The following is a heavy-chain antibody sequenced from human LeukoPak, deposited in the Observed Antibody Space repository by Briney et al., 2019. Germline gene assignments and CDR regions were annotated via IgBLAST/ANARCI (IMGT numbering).Heavy chain of an antibody. Sequence: PSETLSLTCAVYGGSFSGYYWSWIRQPPGKGLEWIGEINHSGSTNYNPSLKSRVTISVDTSKNQFSLKLSSVTAADTAVYYCARVPDYGGNPLDWYFDLWGRGTLVTVSS. V-gene: IGHV4-34*01. J-gene: IGHJ2*01. CDR3: ARVPDYGGNPLDWYFDL. CDR1: GGSFSGYY. D-gene: IGHD4-23*01. CDR2: INHSGST.